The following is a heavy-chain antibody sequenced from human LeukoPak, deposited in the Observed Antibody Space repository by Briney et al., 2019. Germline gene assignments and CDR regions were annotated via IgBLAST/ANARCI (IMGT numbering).Heavy chain of an antibody. V-gene: IGHV4-4*07. Sequence: PSETLSLTCTVSGGSISTYYWSWIRLPAGKGLEWIGRIYTSGSTDYNPSLKSRVTISVDKSKNQFSLKLSSVTAEDTAIYYCARDNAFDIWGQGTMVTVSS. CDR3: ARDNAFDI. CDR2: IYTSGST. J-gene: IGHJ3*02. CDR1: GGSISTYY.